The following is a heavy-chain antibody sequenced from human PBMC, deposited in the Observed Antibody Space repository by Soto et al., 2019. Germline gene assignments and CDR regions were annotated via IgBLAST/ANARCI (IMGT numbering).Heavy chain of an antibody. J-gene: IGHJ4*02. CDR2: ISTDGSST. Sequence: EVQLVESGGGLVQPGGPLRLSCAATGFTFSTYWMHWVRQGPGKGLVWVSRISTDGSSTTYADSVKGRFTISRDNAKNTLYLQMNSLSAEDTAVYYCARATGSNHPFDYWGQGTLVTVSS. V-gene: IGHV3-74*01. CDR1: GFTFSTYW. CDR3: ARATGSNHPFDY. D-gene: IGHD2-2*01.